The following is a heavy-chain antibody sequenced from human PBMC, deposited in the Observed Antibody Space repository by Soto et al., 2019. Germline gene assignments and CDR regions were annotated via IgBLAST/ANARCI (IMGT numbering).Heavy chain of an antibody. CDR1: GFSLSVYY. CDR3: ARGSAAAGNQVGY. CDR2: INPNGGT. D-gene: IGHD6-13*01. Sequence: ASVKVSCKASGFSLSVYYMHWLRQAPGQGLEWMGIINPNGGTSLAQKFQGRVTMTKDASTNTVYMEVRSLRSEDTAVYYCARGSAAAGNQVGYWGQGTLVTVSS. J-gene: IGHJ4*02. V-gene: IGHV1-46*01.